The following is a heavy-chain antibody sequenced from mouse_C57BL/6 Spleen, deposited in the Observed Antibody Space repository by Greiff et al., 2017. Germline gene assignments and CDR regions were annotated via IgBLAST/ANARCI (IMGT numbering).Heavy chain of an antibody. CDR1: GYTFTDYN. CDR3: ARELIYYGNYGAMDY. D-gene: IGHD2-1*01. CDR2: INPNNGGT. V-gene: IGHV1-22*01. J-gene: IGHJ4*01. Sequence: EVKLVESGPELVKPGASVKMSCKASGYTFTDYNMHWVKQSHGKSLEWIGYINPNNGGTSYNQKFKGKATLTVNKSSSTAYMELRSLTSEDSAVYYCARELIYYGNYGAMDYWGQGTSVTVSS.